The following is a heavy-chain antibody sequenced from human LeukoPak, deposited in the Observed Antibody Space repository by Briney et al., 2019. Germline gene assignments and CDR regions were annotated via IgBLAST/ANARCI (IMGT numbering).Heavy chain of an antibody. CDR1: GGTFSSYA. Sequence: SVKVSCKASGGTFSSYASSWVRQAPGQGLEWMGGIIPIFGTANNAQKFQGRVTITTDESTSTAYMELSSLRSEDTAVYYCARGAVGGYYYMDVWGKGTTVTVSS. J-gene: IGHJ6*03. CDR2: IIPIFGTA. D-gene: IGHD3-16*01. V-gene: IGHV1-69*05. CDR3: ARGAVGGYYYMDV.